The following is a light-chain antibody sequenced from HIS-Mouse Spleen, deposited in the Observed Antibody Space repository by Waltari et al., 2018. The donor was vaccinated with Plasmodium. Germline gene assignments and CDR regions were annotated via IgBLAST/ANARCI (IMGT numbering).Light chain of an antibody. CDR1: ALPKKY. CDR2: EDS. CDR3: YSTDSSGNHRV. J-gene: IGLJ3*02. V-gene: IGLV3-10*01. Sequence: SYELTQPPSVSVSPGQTARITCPGEALPKKYASWYQQKSGQAPVLVIYEDSKRPSGIPEGFAGSSSGTMATLTISGAQVEDEADYYCYSTDSSGNHRVFGGGTKLTVL.